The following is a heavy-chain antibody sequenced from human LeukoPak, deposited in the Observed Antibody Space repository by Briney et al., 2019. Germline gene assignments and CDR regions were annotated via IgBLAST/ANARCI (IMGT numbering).Heavy chain of an antibody. CDR3: ARDDLYCSSTSCQAFDI. V-gene: IGHV4-59*06. J-gene: IGHJ3*02. Sequence: KTSETLSLTCSVSGGSINSGYWSWIRQHPGKGLEWIGYIYYSGSTYYNPSLKSRVTISVDTSKNQFSLKLSSVTAADTAVYYCARDDLYCSSTSCQAFDIWGQGTMVTVSS. CDR1: GGSINSGY. CDR2: IYYSGST. D-gene: IGHD2-2*01.